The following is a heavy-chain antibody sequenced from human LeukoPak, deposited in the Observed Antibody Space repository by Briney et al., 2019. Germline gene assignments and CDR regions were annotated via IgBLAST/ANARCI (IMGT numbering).Heavy chain of an antibody. D-gene: IGHD3-22*01. CDR3: ARADEYYYDNSGYYSDPYFDY. Sequence: SETLSLTRTLSGYSINNGYYWGWLRQPPGKGLEWIGSLWHSGSTYYNPSLKSRVTLSIDPSKNQFSLKLSSVAAADTAVYYCARADEYYYDNSGYYSDPYFDYWGQGTLVTVSS. CDR1: GYSINNGYY. J-gene: IGHJ4*02. V-gene: IGHV4-38-2*02. CDR2: LWHSGST.